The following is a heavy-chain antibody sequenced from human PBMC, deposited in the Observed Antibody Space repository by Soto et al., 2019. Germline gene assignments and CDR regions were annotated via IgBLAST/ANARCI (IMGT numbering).Heavy chain of an antibody. CDR3: AKTANYDFWSGYYAYYYFDY. J-gene: IGHJ4*02. CDR2: ISGSGGST. D-gene: IGHD3-3*01. V-gene: IGHV3-23*01. Sequence: VGSLRLSCAASGFTFSSYAMSWVRQAPGKGLEWVSAISGSGGSTYYADSVKGRFTISRDNSKNTLYLQMNSLRAEDTAVYYCAKTANYDFWSGYYAYYYFDYWGQGTLVTVSS. CDR1: GFTFSSYA.